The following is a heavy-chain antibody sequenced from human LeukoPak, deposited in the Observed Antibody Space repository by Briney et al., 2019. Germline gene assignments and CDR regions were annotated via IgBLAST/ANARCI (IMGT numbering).Heavy chain of an antibody. D-gene: IGHD3-16*01. J-gene: IGHJ3*02. Sequence: SVKVSCKASGGTFSSYAISWVRQAPGQGLEWMGGIIPIFGTANYAQKFQGRVTITADKSTSTAYMELSSLRSEDTAVYYCASWRLEHAFDIWGQGTMVTVSS. CDR3: ASWRLEHAFDI. CDR2: IIPIFGTA. CDR1: GGTFSSYA. V-gene: IGHV1-69*06.